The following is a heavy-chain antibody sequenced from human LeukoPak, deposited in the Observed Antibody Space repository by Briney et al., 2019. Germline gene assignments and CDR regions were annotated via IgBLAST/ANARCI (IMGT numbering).Heavy chain of an antibody. CDR2: IYYSGST. D-gene: IGHD3-22*01. Sequence: TSSETLSLTCTVSGGSISSSSYYWGWVRQPPGKGLEWIGRIYYSGSTYYNPSLKSRVTISVDTSKNQSSLKLSSVTAADTAVYYCARDPFSAYYYDSSGSYFDYWGQGTLVTVSS. J-gene: IGHJ4*02. CDR3: ARDPFSAYYYDSSGSYFDY. CDR1: GGSISSSSYY. V-gene: IGHV4-39*07.